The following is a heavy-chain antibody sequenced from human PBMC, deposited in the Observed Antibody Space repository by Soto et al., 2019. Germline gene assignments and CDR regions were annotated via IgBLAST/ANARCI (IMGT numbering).Heavy chain of an antibody. CDR3: ARWGRRGGLDV. CDR2: TSYDGSDK. D-gene: IGHD3-16*01. J-gene: IGHJ1*01. V-gene: IGHV3-30*19. Sequence: QVQLVESGGGVVQPGTSLRVSCVGSGFTFRSYVIHWVRQAPGKGLEWVALTSYDGSDKYYGDSVRGRFTISRDNSRNTVDLQMDSLSLEDTALSYCARWGRRGGLDVWGQGTLVSVSS. CDR1: GFTFRSYV.